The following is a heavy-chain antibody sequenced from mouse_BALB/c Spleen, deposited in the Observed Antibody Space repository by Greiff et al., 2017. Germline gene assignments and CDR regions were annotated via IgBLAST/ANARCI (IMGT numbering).Heavy chain of an antibody. CDR2: INSDGGST. Sequence: EVHLVESGGGLVQPGESLKLSCESNEYEFPSHDMSWVRKIPEKRLELVAAINSDGGSTYYPDTMERRFIISRDNTKKPLYLQMSSLRSEDTALYYCARHGDYGYDVSYAMDYWGEGTSVTVSS. J-gene: IGHJ4*01. D-gene: IGHD2-2*01. CDR3: ARHGDYGYDVSYAMDY. V-gene: IGHV5-2*01. CDR1: EYEFPSHD.